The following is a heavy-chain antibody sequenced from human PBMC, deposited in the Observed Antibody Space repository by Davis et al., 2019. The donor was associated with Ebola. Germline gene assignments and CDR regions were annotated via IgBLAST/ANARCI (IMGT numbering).Heavy chain of an antibody. D-gene: IGHD2-8*01. Sequence: PGGSLRLSCAASGFTFSSYAMSWVRQAPGKGLEWVSAISGSGGSTYYADSVKGRFTISRDNSKNTLYLQMNSLRAEDTAVYYCAKGDNFSVMDIVLMVYAIGMDVWGQGTTVTVSS. CDR2: ISGSGGST. CDR3: AKGDNFSVMDIVLMVYAIGMDV. V-gene: IGHV3-23*01. J-gene: IGHJ6*02. CDR1: GFTFSSYA.